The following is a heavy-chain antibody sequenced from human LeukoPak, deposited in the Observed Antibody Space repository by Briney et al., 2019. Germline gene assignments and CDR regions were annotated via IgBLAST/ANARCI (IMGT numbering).Heavy chain of an antibody. Sequence: PGGSLRLSCAASGFTFSSYAMSWVRQAPGKGLEWVSAISGSGGSTYYADSVKGRFTISRDNSKNTLYLQMNSLRAEDTAVYYCARVITFGGVITFLFDYWGQGTLVTVSS. J-gene: IGHJ4*02. CDR2: ISGSGGST. CDR3: ARVITFGGVITFLFDY. D-gene: IGHD3-16*02. V-gene: IGHV3-23*01. CDR1: GFTFSSYA.